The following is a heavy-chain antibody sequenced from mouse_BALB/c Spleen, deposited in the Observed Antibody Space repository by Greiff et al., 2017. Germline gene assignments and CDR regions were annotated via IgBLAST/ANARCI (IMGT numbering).Heavy chain of an antibody. J-gene: IGHJ3*01. CDR2: IYPGSGST. CDR3: ARCGGSNTWCAY. CDR1: GYTFTSYW. D-gene: IGHD1-1*01. Sequence: LQQPGSELVRPGASVKLSCKASGYTFTSYWMHWVKQRPGQGLEWIGNIYPGSGSTNYDEKFKSKATLTVDTSSSTAYMQLSSLTSEDSAVYFSARCGGSNTWCAYRGAGTLGTVSA. V-gene: IGHV1S22*01.